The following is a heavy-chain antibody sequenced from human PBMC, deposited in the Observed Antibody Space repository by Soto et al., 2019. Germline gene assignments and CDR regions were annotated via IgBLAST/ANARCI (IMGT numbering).Heavy chain of an antibody. CDR1: GGSISSSGYS. CDR2: IYHSGNI. V-gene: IGHV4-30-2*01. Sequence: SETLSLTCTVPGGSISSSGYSWSWIRQPPGKGLEWIGYIYHSGNIYYNPSLKSRVTISVDRSKNQFSLKLSSVTAADTAVYYCARIPSPWGQGTLVTVSS. D-gene: IGHD2-21*01. J-gene: IGHJ5*02. CDR3: ARIPSP.